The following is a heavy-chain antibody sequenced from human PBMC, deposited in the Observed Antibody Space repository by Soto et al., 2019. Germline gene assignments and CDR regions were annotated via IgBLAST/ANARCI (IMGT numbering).Heavy chain of an antibody. Sequence: SETLSLTCSVAGDSSNSDKDYWVWIRQPPGKGLEWIGIIYYRGNTYYNPSLQTRVTISLDKSNSHVALRPNSLTAADPSLPFCASLEGLPTISSYFAFWGKGAQVPVSS. CDR2: IYYRGNT. J-gene: IGHJ4*02. CDR3: ASLEGLPTISSYFAF. V-gene: IGHV4-39*02. CDR1: GDSSNSDKDY. D-gene: IGHD3-3*01.